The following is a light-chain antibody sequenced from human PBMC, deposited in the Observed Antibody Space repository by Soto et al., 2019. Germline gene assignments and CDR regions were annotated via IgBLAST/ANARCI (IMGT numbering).Light chain of an antibody. CDR2: DAS. J-gene: IGKJ3*01. CDR3: HQRVIWPT. Sequence: EIVLTQSPATLSLSPGDRAILSCRASQNVNRYLGWYQQKPGQAPRLLIYDASNRATGIPARFSGSGSGTDFSLTISSLEPEDFAVYYCHQRVIWPTFGPGTKVDMK. V-gene: IGKV3-11*01. CDR1: QNVNRY.